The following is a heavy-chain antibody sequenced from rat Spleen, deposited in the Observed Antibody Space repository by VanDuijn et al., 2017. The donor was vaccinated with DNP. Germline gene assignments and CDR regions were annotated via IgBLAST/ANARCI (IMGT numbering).Heavy chain of an antibody. Sequence: VQLKESGPVLVQPSQTLSLTCTVSGLSLTSNSVSWIRQPPGKGLEWMGLMWSGGSTAYNSALKSRLSINRDTSKSQVFLKWNRLQTDDTAIYYCTRESWGHVMDGWGQGASVTGSS. CDR2: MWSGGST. J-gene: IGHJ4*01. V-gene: IGHV2S63*01. D-gene: IGHD5-1*01. CDR1: GLSLTSNS. CDR3: TRESWGHVMDG.